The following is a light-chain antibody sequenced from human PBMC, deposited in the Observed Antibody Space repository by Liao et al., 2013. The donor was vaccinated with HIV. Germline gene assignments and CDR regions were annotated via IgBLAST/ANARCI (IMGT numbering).Light chain of an antibody. V-gene: IGLV3-21*04. Sequence: SYVLTQPPSVSVAPGKTARITCGGNNIGSKSVHWYQQKPGQAPVLVIYSDSDRPSGIPERFSGSNSGNTATLTISRVEAGDEADYYCLVWDSTSALYVFGTGTKVTVL. CDR1: NIGSKS. J-gene: IGLJ1*01. CDR3: LVWDSTSALYV. CDR2: SDS.